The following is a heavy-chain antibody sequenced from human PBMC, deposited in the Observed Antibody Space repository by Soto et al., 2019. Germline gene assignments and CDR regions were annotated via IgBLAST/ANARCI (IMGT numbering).Heavy chain of an antibody. Sequence: SETLSLTCAVSGYSISSGYYWGWIRQPPGKGLEWIGSIYHSGSTYYNPSLKSRVTISVDTSKNQFSLKLSSVTAADTAVYYCASRIVGATNSRDFDIWGEGTMV. CDR1: GYSISSGYY. D-gene: IGHD1-26*01. CDR3: ASRIVGATNSRDFDI. V-gene: IGHV4-38-2*01. CDR2: IYHSGST. J-gene: IGHJ3*02.